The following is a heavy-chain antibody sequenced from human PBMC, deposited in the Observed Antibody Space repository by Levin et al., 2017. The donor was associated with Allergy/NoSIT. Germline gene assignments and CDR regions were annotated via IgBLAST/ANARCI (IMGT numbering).Heavy chain of an antibody. CDR1: GFTFSSYS. J-gene: IGHJ3*02. CDR2: ISSSSRTI. V-gene: IGHV3-48*01. CDR3: ARSGYGDLTRGAFDI. Sequence: GGSLRLSCAASGFTFSSYSMNWVRQAPGKGLEWVSYISSSSRTIYYADSVKGRFTFSRDNAKNSLYLQMNSLRAEETAVYYCARSGYGDLTRGAFDIWGQGTMVTVSS. D-gene: IGHD4-17*01.